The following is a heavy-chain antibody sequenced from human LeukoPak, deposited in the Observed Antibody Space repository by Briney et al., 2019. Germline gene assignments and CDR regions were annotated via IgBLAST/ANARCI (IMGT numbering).Heavy chain of an antibody. V-gene: IGHV4-59*01. J-gene: IGHJ4*02. Sequence: PSETLSLTCTVSGGSINSYYWNWIRQPPGQGLEWIGFIYSSGDTNYNPSLKSRVAISVDTSKNHFSLKLSSVTAADTAVYYCARGGSSSWRIGYYFDYWDQGTLVTVSS. CDR2: IYSSGDT. D-gene: IGHD6-13*01. CDR3: ARGGSSSWRIGYYFDY. CDR1: GGSINSYY.